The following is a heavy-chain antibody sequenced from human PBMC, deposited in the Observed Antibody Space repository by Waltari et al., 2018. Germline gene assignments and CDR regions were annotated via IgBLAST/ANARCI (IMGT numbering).Heavy chain of an antibody. CDR3: ARGRYSSSWEYGMDV. D-gene: IGHD6-13*01. J-gene: IGHJ6*02. Sequence: QKELVQSGPEVKKPGTSVKVSCKASGFTFTNSAIQWVRQARGQRLEWIGWIGVGIGNTDYAQKFQERVTSTSDMSTSTAYMELSSLRSEDTAVYYCARGRYSSSWEYGMDVWGQGTTVTVSS. CDR2: IGVGIGNT. CDR1: GFTFTNSA. V-gene: IGHV1-58*02.